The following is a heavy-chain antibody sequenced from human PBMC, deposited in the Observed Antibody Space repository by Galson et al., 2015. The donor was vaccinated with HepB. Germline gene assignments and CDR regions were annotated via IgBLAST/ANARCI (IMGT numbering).Heavy chain of an antibody. J-gene: IGHJ2*01. CDR1: GYTFRNSW. CDR3: AKFSLERDDYDPYKYFDF. D-gene: IGHD3-16*01. V-gene: IGHV5-51*01. Sequence: QSGAEVKKPGESLNISCEVSGYTFRNSWIGWVRQVPGKGLEWLGNMHPGDSKITYSPSFQGQVTFSADESINTAYLQWSSLKASDTATYYCAKFSLERDDYDPYKYFDFWGRGTLVSVSS. CDR2: MHPGDSKI.